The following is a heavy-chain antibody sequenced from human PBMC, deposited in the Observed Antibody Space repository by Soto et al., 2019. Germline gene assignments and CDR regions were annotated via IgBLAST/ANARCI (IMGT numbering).Heavy chain of an antibody. D-gene: IGHD2-2*01. CDR3: TRNRPDIVVVPAAMGGYYYYYMDV. V-gene: IGHV3-73*01. J-gene: IGHJ6*03. CDR1: GGTFSGSA. Sequence: GGSLRHSCAASGGTFSGSAMHWVRQASGKGLEWVGRIRSKANSYATAYAASVKGRFTISRDDSKNTAYLQMNSLKTEDTAVYYCTRNRPDIVVVPAAMGGYYYYYMDVWGKGTTVTVSS. CDR2: IRSKANSYAT.